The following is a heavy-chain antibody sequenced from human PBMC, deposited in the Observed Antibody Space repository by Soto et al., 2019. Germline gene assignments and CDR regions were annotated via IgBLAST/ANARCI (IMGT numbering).Heavy chain of an antibody. V-gene: IGHV1-18*01. CDR2: ISPYTGNT. CDR3: AMVDNYVTPTPQDV. Sequence: QVQLVQSGDEVKKPGASVKVSCKASGYIFVNYGIAWVRQAPGQGLEWMGWISPYTGNTHSASKVQGRLTMTTDTPTSTAYMALGSLTSGDTAVYYCAMVDNYVTPTPQDVWGQGTTVTVSS. D-gene: IGHD3-16*01. CDR1: GYIFVNYG. J-gene: IGHJ6*02.